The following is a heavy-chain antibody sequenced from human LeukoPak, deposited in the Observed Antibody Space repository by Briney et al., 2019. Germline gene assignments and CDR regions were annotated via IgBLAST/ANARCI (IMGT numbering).Heavy chain of an antibody. J-gene: IGHJ3*02. CDR1: GFTVSSDY. CDR3: ARNYYGSGSRAFDI. CDR2: IYSGGST. D-gene: IGHD3-10*01. V-gene: IGHV3-53*01. Sequence: GGSLRLSCAACGFTVSSDYMSWVRQAPGKGLEWVSIIYSGGSTYYADSVKGRFTISRDNSKNTLYLQMNSLRAEDTAVYYCARNYYGSGSRAFDIWGQGTMVTVSS.